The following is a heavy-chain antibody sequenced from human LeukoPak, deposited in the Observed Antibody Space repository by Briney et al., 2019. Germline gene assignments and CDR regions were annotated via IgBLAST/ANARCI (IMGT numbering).Heavy chain of an antibody. CDR2: ISSSDGTT. V-gene: IGHV3-23*01. CDR1: GFNFSNYA. D-gene: IGHD5-18*01. J-gene: IGHJ4*02. Sequence: GGSLRLSCAASGFNFSNYAMTWVRQAPEKGLEWVSGISSSDGTTYYADSVKGRFTISRDNSKNTLFLQMNSLRAEDTAIYFCAKDRSDTAMVYAIDYWGQGTLVTVSS. CDR3: AKDRSDTAMVYAIDY.